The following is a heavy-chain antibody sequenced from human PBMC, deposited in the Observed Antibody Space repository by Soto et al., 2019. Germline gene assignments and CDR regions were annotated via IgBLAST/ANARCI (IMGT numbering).Heavy chain of an antibody. V-gene: IGHV4-59*12. CDR2: ISYDGST. CDR1: GGAISSYH. J-gene: IGHJ4*02. CDR3: SKHYCSAGNCYYFDQ. D-gene: IGHD2-15*01. Sequence: SETLSLTCTVSGGAISSYHWSWIRQPPGKGLEGTGYISYDGSTNYNPSIKSRVTISLDTSKNQFSLKLTSVTASDSAVYYCSKHYCSAGNCYYFDQWGQGTLVTVSS.